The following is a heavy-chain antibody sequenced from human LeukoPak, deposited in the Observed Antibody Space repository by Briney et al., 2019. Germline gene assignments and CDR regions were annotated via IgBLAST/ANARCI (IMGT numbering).Heavy chain of an antibody. D-gene: IGHD2-8*01. J-gene: IGHJ4*02. V-gene: IGHV3-23*01. CDR3: AKYLSRYFDY. Sequence: GGSLRLSCAASGFTFSTYAMGWVRQAPGKGLEWVSTLSDTDTHYADSVKGRFTISRDNSRNTLYLQMNSLRGEDTAVYYCAKYLSRYFDYWGLGTLVTVSS. CDR2: LSDTDT. CDR1: GFTFSTYA.